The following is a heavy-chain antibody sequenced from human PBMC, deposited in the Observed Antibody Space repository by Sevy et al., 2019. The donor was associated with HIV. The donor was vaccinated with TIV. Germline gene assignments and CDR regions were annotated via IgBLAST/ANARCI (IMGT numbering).Heavy chain of an antibody. Sequence: SETLCLTCTVSDVSISSGTNYWGWIRQPPGKGLEWIGSIYYSGSTYYNPSLKSRVTISADTSMNQFSLKLSSVTVADTAVYYCARQRGGWYEYDASDVWGQGTMVTVSS. D-gene: IGHD6-19*01. J-gene: IGHJ3*01. CDR2: IYYSGST. CDR3: ARQRGGWYEYDASDV. V-gene: IGHV4-39*01. CDR1: DVSISSGTNY.